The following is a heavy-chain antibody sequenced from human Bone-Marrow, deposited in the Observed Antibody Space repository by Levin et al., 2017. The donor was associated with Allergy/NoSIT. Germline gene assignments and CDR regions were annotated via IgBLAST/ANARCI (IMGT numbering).Heavy chain of an antibody. CDR1: GYTLTELS. V-gene: IGHV1-24*01. J-gene: IGHJ3*02. CDR2: FDPEDGET. CDR3: ATGVRTLLRGDAFDI. D-gene: IGHD1-26*01. Sequence: PVASVKISCKVSGYTLTELSMHWVRQAPGKGLEWMGGFDPEDGETIYAQKFQGRVTMTEDTSTDTAYMELSSLRSEDTAVYYCATGVRTLLRGDAFDIWGQGTMVTVSS.